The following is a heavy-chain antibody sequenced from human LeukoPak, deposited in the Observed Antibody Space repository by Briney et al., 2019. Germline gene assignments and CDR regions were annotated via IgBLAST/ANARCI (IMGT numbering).Heavy chain of an antibody. CDR2: ISSSGSRI. CDR1: GFIFNTYE. CDR3: ARPRSDLYGMDV. Sequence: GGSLRLTCAAFGFIFNTYEINWVRQAPGKGLEWVSYISSSGSRIYYADSVKGRFTISRDNAKNSLYLQMNSLRAEDTAIYYCARPRSDLYGMDVWGQGTTVIVSS. V-gene: IGHV3-48*03. J-gene: IGHJ6*02.